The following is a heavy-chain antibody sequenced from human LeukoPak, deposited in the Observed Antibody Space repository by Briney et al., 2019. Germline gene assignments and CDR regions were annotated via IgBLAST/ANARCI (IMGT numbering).Heavy chain of an antibody. CDR2: IRNKANSHTT. CDR3: VTVSSFDY. CDR1: GFTFSDHC. J-gene: IGHJ4*02. V-gene: IGHV3-72*01. Sequence: GGSLRLSCAASGFTFSDHCMDWVRQAPGKGLEWVGRIRNKANSHTTEYAASVKDRFTISRDDSKNSLYLQMNSLKTEDTAVYYCVTVSSFDYWGQGTLVTVSS.